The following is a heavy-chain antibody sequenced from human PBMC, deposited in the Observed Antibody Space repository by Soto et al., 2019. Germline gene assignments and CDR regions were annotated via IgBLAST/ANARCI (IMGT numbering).Heavy chain of an antibody. CDR2: INHSGST. CDR1: GGSFSGYY. CDR3: ASSLGRVVVPAAPPQGFDY. Sequence: SETLSLTCAVYGGSFSGYYWSWIRQPPGKGLEWIGEINHSGSTNYNPSLKSRVTISVDTSKNQFSLKLSSVTAADTAVYYCASSLGRVVVPAAPPQGFDYWGQGTLVTVSS. J-gene: IGHJ4*02. D-gene: IGHD2-2*01. V-gene: IGHV4-34*01.